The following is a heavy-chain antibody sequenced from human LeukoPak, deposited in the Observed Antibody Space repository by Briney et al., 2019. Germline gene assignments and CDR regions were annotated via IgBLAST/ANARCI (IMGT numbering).Heavy chain of an antibody. Sequence: KPSETLSLTCTVSGGSISSSSYYWGWIRQPPGKGLEWIGSIYYSGSTYYNPSLKSRVTISVDTSKNQFSLKLSSVTAADTAVYYCARLLVVPAATPDYWGQGTLATVSS. D-gene: IGHD2-2*01. V-gene: IGHV4-39*01. CDR1: GGSISSSSYY. J-gene: IGHJ4*02. CDR3: ARLLVVPAATPDY. CDR2: IYYSGST.